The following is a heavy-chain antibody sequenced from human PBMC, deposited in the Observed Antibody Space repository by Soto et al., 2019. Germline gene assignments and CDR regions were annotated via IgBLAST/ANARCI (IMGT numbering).Heavy chain of an antibody. J-gene: IGHJ5*02. D-gene: IGHD6-19*01. V-gene: IGHV4-39*01. CDR2: IYYSGST. CDR3: ARHPPGIAVAGPNWFDP. Sequence: SETLSLTCTVSGGSISSSSYYWGWIRQPPGKGLEWIGSIYYSGSTYYNPSLKSRVTISVDTSKNQFSLKLSSVTAADTAVYYCARHPPGIAVAGPNWFDPWGQGTLVTVSS. CDR1: GGSISSSSYY.